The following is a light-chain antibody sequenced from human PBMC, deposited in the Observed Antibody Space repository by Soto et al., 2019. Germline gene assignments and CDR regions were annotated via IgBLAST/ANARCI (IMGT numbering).Light chain of an antibody. V-gene: IGLV2-14*01. Sequence: QSVLTQPASVSGSPGQSITISCTGTSSDVGGYNSVSWYQQHPGKAPKLMIYEVSNRPSGVSNRFSGSKSGNTASLTISGLQAEDEADYYCSSYTTSSTLLYVFGNGTKLTVL. CDR3: SSYTTSSTLLYV. CDR2: EVS. J-gene: IGLJ1*01. CDR1: SSDVGGYNS.